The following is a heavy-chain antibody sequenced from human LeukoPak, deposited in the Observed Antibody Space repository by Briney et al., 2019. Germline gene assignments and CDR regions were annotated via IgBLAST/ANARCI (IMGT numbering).Heavy chain of an antibody. CDR1: GFTFSSYW. CDR2: IKHDGSEK. CDR3: ARDHRDYDSSGYFFY. J-gene: IGHJ4*02. V-gene: IGHV3-7*01. D-gene: IGHD3-22*01. Sequence: GGSLRLSCAASGFTFSSYWMTWVRQAPGKGLEWVANIKHDGSEKYYVDSVKGRFTISRDNAKNSLYLQMNSLRAEDTAVYYCARDHRDYDSSGYFFYWGQGTLVTVSS.